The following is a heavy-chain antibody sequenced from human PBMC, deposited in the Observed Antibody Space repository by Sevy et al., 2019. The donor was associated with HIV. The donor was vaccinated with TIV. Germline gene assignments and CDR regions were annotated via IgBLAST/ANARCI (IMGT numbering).Heavy chain of an antibody. CDR1: GFTFSSYA. J-gene: IGHJ4*02. Sequence: GGSLRLSCAASGFTFSSYAMSWVRQAPGKGLEWVSAISGSGGSTYYADSVKGRFTISRDNSKNTLYQQMNSLRAEDTAVYYCAKGEEMATIFFDYWGQGTLVTVSS. D-gene: IGHD5-12*01. CDR3: AKGEEMATIFFDY. V-gene: IGHV3-23*01. CDR2: ISGSGGST.